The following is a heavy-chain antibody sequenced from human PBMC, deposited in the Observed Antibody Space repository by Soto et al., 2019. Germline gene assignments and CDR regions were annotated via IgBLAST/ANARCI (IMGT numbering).Heavy chain of an antibody. J-gene: IGHJ3*02. V-gene: IGHV4-31*02. Sequence: WTLIRQHPVKGLEWIGYIYYTGTTYYNPSLKSRVSLSLDTSKNQFSLRLTSVTAADTAVYFCASPGGLIKRENAFGIWGQGIMVTVSS. CDR3: ASPGGLIKRENAFGI. D-gene: IGHD3-16*01. CDR2: IYYTGTT.